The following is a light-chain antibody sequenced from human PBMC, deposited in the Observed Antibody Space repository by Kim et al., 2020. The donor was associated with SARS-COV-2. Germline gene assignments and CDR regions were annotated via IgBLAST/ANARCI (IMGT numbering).Light chain of an antibody. CDR1: SANVGSNY. CDR2: RNN. Sequence: GQRVTISCSGSSANVGSNYVYWYQQLPGTAPKLLIYRNNQRPSGVPDRFSGSKSGTSASLAISGLRSEDEADYYCAAWDDSLSGPVFGGGTKLTVL. J-gene: IGLJ3*02. V-gene: IGLV1-47*01. CDR3: AAWDDSLSGPV.